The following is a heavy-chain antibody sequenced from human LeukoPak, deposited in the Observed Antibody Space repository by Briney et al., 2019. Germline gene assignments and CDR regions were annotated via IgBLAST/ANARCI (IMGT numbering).Heavy chain of an antibody. Sequence: GESLKISCMGSGYSFTNYWINWVRLVPGKGLEWMGRIDPSDSYTNYSPSFQGHVTISVDKSITTAYLQWNSLKASDTAMYYCARPDCSGSDCKFLPYWGQGTLVTVSS. CDR1: GYSFTNYW. J-gene: IGHJ4*02. CDR3: ARPDCSGSDCKFLPY. V-gene: IGHV5-10-1*01. CDR2: IDPSDSYT. D-gene: IGHD2-21*02.